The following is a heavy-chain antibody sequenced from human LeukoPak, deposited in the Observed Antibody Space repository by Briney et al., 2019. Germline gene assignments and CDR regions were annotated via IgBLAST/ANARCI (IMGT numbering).Heavy chain of an antibody. CDR3: ARGDIVVVPAAKGHYYYYGMDV. CDR2: INTNTGNP. CDR1: GYTFTGHA. D-gene: IGHD2-2*01. Sequence: ASVKVSCKASGYTFTGHAMNWVRQAPGQGPEWMGYINTNTGNPTYAQGFTGRFVFSLDTSVSTAYLQISGLKAEDTTVYYCARGDIVVVPAAKGHYYYYGMDVWGQGTTVTVSS. V-gene: IGHV7-4-1*02. J-gene: IGHJ6*02.